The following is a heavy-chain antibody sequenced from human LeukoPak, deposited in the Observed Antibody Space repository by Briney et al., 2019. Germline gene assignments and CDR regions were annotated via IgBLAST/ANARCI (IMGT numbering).Heavy chain of an antibody. J-gene: IGHJ4*02. CDR1: GFTFSSYG. Sequence: GGSLRLSCAASGFTFSSYGMHWVRQAPGKGLEWVAVIWYDGSNKYYADSVKGRLTISRDNSKNTLYLQMNSLRAEDTAVYYCARDRYYYDSSGYYEGCTFDYWGQGTLVTVSS. V-gene: IGHV3-33*01. D-gene: IGHD3-22*01. CDR3: ARDRYYYDSSGYYEGCTFDY. CDR2: IWYDGSNK.